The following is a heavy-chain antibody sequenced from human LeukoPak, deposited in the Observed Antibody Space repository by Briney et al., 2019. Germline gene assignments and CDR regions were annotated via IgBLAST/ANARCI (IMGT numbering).Heavy chain of an antibody. CDR1: GFTFDDYA. Sequence: GGSLRLSCAASGFTFDDYALHWVRQAPGKGLEWVSLISRDGGSTYYADSVKGRFTISRDNSKNSLYLQMNSLRTEDTALYYCAKVSASSWLGAFDIWGQGTMVTVSS. D-gene: IGHD6-13*01. CDR2: ISRDGGST. CDR3: AKVSASSWLGAFDI. V-gene: IGHV3-43*02. J-gene: IGHJ3*02.